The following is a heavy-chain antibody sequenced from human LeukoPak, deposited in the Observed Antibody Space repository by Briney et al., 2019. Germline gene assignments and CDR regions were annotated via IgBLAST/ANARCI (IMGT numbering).Heavy chain of an antibody. J-gene: IGHJ5*02. CDR3: ARDRGQQLGVDP. CDR2: IYYSGST. CDR1: GGSISSYY. Sequence: SETLSLTCTVSGGSISSYYWSWIRQPPGKGLEWIGYIYYSGSTNYNPSLKSRVTISVDTSKNQFSLKLSSVTAADTAVYYCARDRGQQLGVDPWGQGTLVTVSS. V-gene: IGHV4-59*01. D-gene: IGHD6-13*01.